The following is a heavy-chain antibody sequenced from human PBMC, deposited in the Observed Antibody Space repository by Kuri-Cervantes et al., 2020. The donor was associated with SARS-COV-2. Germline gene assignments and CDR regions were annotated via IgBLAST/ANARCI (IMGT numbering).Heavy chain of an antibody. Sequence: GGSLRLSCAASGFTFSSYSMNWVRQAPGKGLEWVSSISSSSSCIYYADSVKGRFTISRGNSKNTLYLQMNSLRAEDTAVYYCAKGIRRFLESLDYWGQGTLVTVSS. J-gene: IGHJ4*02. CDR2: ISSSSSCI. CDR3: AKGIRRFLESLDY. CDR1: GFTFSSYS. V-gene: IGHV3-21*04. D-gene: IGHD3-3*01.